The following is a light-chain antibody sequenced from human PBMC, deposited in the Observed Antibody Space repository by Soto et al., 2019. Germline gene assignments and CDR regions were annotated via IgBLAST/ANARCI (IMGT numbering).Light chain of an antibody. CDR3: QQYSNWPLT. J-gene: IGKJ4*01. CDR1: QSIGTN. Sequence: EIVMTQSPATLSVSPGEGVTLSCRASQSIGTNLAWYQQKPGQIPRLLIYGMSNRASGIPARFSGSGSGTDFTLTISSLQSEDFAVYYCQQYSNWPLTFGGGTNVEI. CDR2: GMS. V-gene: IGKV3-15*01.